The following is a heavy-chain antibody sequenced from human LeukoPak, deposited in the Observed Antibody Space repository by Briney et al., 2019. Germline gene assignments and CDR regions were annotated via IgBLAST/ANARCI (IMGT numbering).Heavy chain of an antibody. CDR1: GFTFSDYY. CDR2: ISSSGSTI. J-gene: IGHJ4*02. D-gene: IGHD4-23*01. Sequence: PGGSLRLSCAASGFTFSDYYMSWIRQAPGKGLEWVSYISSSGSTIYYADSVKGRFTISRDNAKNSLYLQMNSLRAEDTAVYYCAGVWHPLQIGRNDYGGTSSVYYFDYWGQGTLVTVSS. V-gene: IGHV3-11*01. CDR3: AGVWHPLQIGRNDYGGTSSVYYFDY.